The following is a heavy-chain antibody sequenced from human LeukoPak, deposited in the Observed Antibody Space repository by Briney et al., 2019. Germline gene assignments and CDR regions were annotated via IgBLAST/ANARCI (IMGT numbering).Heavy chain of an antibody. CDR3: AKDLSTNDFWSGYYYFDY. Sequence: GGSLRLSCAASGFTFSSYSMNWVRQAPGKGLEWVSAISGSGGSTYYADSVKGRFTISRDNSKNTLYLQMNSLRAEDTAVYYCAKDLSTNDFWSGYYYFDYWGQGTLVTVSS. CDR2: ISGSGGST. D-gene: IGHD3-3*01. CDR1: GFTFSSYS. J-gene: IGHJ4*02. V-gene: IGHV3-23*01.